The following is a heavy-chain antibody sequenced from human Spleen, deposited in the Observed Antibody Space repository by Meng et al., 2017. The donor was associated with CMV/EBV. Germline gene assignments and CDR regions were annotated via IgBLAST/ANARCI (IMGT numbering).Heavy chain of an antibody. Sequence: GESLKISCAASGFTFSSYWMHWVRQAPGKGLEWVSVMYAGGNTYYADSVTGRFTISRDISRNTVYLQMNTLRAEDTALYYCARARSLFYYGMDVWGQGTTVTVSS. CDR1: GFTFSSYW. CDR3: ARARSLFYYGMDV. J-gene: IGHJ6*02. V-gene: IGHV3-66*02. D-gene: IGHD2-15*01. CDR2: MYAGGNT.